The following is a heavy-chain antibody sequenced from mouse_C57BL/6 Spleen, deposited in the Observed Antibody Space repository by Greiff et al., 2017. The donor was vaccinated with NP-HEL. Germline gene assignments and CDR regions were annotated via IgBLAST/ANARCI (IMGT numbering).Heavy chain of an antibody. CDR3: TRNDYCGSSPWFAY. J-gene: IGHJ3*01. CDR1: GYTFTDYE. CDR2: IDPETGGT. D-gene: IGHD1-1*01. V-gene: IGHV1-15*01. Sequence: QVQLQQSGAELVRPGASVTLSCKASGYTFTDYEMHWVKQTPVHGLEWIGAIDPETGGTAYNQKFKGKAILTADKSSSTAYMELRSLTSEDSAVYYCTRNDYCGSSPWFAYWGQGTLVTVSA.